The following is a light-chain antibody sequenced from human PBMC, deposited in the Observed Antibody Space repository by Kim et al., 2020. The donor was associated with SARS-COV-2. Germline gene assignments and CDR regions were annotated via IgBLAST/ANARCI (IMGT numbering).Light chain of an antibody. Sequence: GKTARITCGGNNIGSKSVHWYQQKPGQAPVLVIYYDSDRPSGIPERFSGSNSGNTATLTISRVEAGDEADYYCQVWDSSSDHPGNVFGTGTKVTVL. J-gene: IGLJ1*01. CDR3: QVWDSSSDHPGNV. CDR1: NIGSKS. V-gene: IGLV3-21*04. CDR2: YDS.